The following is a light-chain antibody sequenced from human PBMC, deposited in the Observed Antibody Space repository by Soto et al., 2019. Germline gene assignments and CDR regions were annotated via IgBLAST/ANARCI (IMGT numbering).Light chain of an antibody. V-gene: IGLV1-40*01. CDR2: GNN. Sequence: QSVLTQPPSVSGAPGQRVTISCTGSSSNIGAGFDVHWYHQIAGTAPKLLIYGNNQRPSGVPDRFSGSKSGTSASLAISGLQSEDEADYYCAAWDDSLNGVVFGGGTKLTVL. CDR3: AAWDDSLNGVV. CDR1: SSNIGAGFD. J-gene: IGLJ2*01.